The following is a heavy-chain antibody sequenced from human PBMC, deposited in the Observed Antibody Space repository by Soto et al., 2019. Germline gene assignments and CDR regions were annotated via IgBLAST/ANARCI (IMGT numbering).Heavy chain of an antibody. D-gene: IGHD6-19*01. V-gene: IGHV4-31*03. CDR3: ARFNSRSGTEYFDY. J-gene: IGHJ4*02. Sequence: QVKLQESGPGLVQPAQTLSLSCTVSGGSITSGGIYWSWLRQHPRQGLEWIGYIYHSGSTTYNTSLTSRVTISVDTSKNQFALTVTSLTVADTAVYYCARFNSRSGTEYFDYWGQGTLVTVSS. CDR2: IYHSGST. CDR1: GGSITSGGIY.